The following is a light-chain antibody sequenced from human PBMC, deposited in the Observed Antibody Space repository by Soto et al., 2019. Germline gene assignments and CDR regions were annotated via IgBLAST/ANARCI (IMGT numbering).Light chain of an antibody. J-gene: IGLJ1*01. CDR2: EVN. CDR3: TSYAGGNNV. V-gene: IGLV2-8*01. Sequence: QSVLTQPHSASGSPGPSVTISCTGTSSDVGGYNYVSWYQQYPGKVPKLMVYEVNKRPSGVPDRFSGSKSGNTASLTVAGLQAEDEADYYCTSYAGGNNVFGTGTKVTVL. CDR1: SSDVGGYNY.